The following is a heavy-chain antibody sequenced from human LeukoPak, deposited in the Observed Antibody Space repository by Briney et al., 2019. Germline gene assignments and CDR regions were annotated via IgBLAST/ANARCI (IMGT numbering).Heavy chain of an antibody. CDR1: GFTFSSYA. V-gene: IGHV3-23*01. J-gene: IGHJ4*02. CDR2: ISGSGGST. D-gene: IGHD3-22*01. CDR3: AKVYSMIVVVNHFDY. Sequence: GGSLRLSCAASGFTFSSYAMSWVRQAPGKGLEWVSAISGSGGSTYYADSVKGRFTISRDNSKNTLYLQMNSLRAEDTAVYYCAKVYSMIVVVNHFDYWGQGTLVTVSS.